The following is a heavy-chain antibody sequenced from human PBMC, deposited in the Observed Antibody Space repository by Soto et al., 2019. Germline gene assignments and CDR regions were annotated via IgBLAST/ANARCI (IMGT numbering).Heavy chain of an antibody. Sequence: ASVKVSCKASGGTFSSYAISWVRQAPGQGLEWMGGIIPIFGTANYAQKFQGRVTITADKSTSTAYMELSSLRSEDTAVYYCARVLRYCSGGSCYSPSDVWGQGTTVTVS. J-gene: IGHJ6*02. CDR1: GGTFSSYA. CDR3: ARVLRYCSGGSCYSPSDV. CDR2: IIPIFGTA. D-gene: IGHD2-15*01. V-gene: IGHV1-69*06.